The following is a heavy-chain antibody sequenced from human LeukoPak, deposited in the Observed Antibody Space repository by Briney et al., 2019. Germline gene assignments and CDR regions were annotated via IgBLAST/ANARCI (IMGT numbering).Heavy chain of an antibody. J-gene: IGHJ3*02. D-gene: IGHD1/OR15-1a*01. CDR1: GFTFSSYG. V-gene: IGHV3-30*18. CDR3: AKGPNNDAFDI. Sequence: SGGSLRLSCAASGFTFSSYGMHWVRQAPGKGLEWVAVISYDGSNKYYADSVKGRFTISRDNSKNTLYLQMNSLRAEDTAVYYCAKGPNNDAFDIWGQGTMVTVSS. CDR2: ISYDGSNK.